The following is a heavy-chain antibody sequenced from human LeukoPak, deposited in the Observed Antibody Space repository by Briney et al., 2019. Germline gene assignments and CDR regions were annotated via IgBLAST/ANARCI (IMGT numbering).Heavy chain of an antibody. CDR1: GYTFTGYY. J-gene: IGHJ6*03. V-gene: IGHV1-2*02. D-gene: IGHD5-18*01. CDR2: INPNSGGT. CDR3: ARGGYSYGYYYYMDV. Sequence: ASVKVSCKASGYTFTGYYMHWVRQAPGQGLEWMGWINPNSGGTNYAQKFQGRVTMTRDTSISTAYLQWSSLKASDTAMYYCARGGYSYGYYYYMDVWGKGTTVTVSS.